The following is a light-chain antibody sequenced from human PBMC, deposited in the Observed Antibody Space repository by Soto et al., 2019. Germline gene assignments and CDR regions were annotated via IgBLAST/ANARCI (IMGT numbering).Light chain of an antibody. CDR2: ECS. V-gene: IGLV2-8*01. Sequence: QSVLTQPPSASGSPGQSVPISGTGTSSDVAAYNYVSWYQQHPGSAPKLMIFECSKRPSGVPDLCSGSKSVNTASLTVSGLQAEDEADYYCSSYAGNNNMVFGGGSKVTVL. J-gene: IGLJ2*01. CDR3: SSYAGNNNMV. CDR1: SSDVAAYNY.